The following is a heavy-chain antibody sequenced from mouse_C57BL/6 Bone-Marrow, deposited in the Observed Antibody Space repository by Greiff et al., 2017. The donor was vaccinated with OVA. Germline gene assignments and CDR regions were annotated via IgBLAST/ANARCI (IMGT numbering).Heavy chain of an antibody. J-gene: IGHJ2*01. V-gene: IGHV1-4*01. Sequence: VQLQQSGAELARPGASVKMSCKASGYTFTSYTIHWVKQRPGQGLEWIGYIDPTNDYTNYNQKFKGKATLTADKSSSTAYMQRSSLTSEGSAVYYCTRGYYFDYGGQGTTLTVSS. CDR2: IDPTNDYT. CDR3: TRGYYFDY. CDR1: GYTFTSYT.